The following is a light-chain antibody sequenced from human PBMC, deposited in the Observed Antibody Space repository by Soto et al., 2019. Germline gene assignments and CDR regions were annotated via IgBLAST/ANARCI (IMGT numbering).Light chain of an antibody. CDR1: QSVLYTSNNKDY. CDR3: QQYSTMPFT. Sequence: DIVMTQSPESLAVSLGERATINCKSGQSVLYTSNNKDYLAWYQQKPGQPPKLLIYWASTRESGVPDRFSGSGSGTDFTLTISSLQAEDVAVYYCQQYSTMPFTCGPGTKVVLK. CDR2: WAS. V-gene: IGKV4-1*01. J-gene: IGKJ3*01.